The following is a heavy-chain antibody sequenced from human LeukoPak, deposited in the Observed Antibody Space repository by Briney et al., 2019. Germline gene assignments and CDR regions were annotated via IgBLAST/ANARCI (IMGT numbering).Heavy chain of an antibody. Sequence: GGSLRLSCAASGFPFSSYAMSWVRQAAPKGLEWVSAISGSGGSTYYADSVKGRFTISRDNSKNTLYLQSNSLRAEDTAVYYCAKDDIGYSSGWSFDYWGQGTLVTVSS. D-gene: IGHD6-19*01. CDR1: GFPFSSYA. V-gene: IGHV3-23*01. J-gene: IGHJ4*02. CDR2: ISGSGGST. CDR3: AKDDIGYSSGWSFDY.